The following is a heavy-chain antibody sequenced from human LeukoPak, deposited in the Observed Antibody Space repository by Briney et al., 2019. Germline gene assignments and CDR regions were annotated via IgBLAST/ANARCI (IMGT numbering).Heavy chain of an antibody. CDR3: ASETGFRPKNWFDP. Sequence: PSETLSLTCTVSGGSISSSSYYWGWIRQPPGKGLEWIGSIYYSGSTYYNPSLKSRVAISVDTSKNQFSLKLSSVTAADTAVYYCASETGFRPKNWFDPWGQGTLVTVSS. CDR2: IYYSGST. D-gene: IGHD3-9*01. J-gene: IGHJ5*02. CDR1: GGSISSSSYY. V-gene: IGHV4-39*01.